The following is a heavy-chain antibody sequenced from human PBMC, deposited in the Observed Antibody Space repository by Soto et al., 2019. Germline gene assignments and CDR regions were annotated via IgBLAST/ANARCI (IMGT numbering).Heavy chain of an antibody. CDR1: GFMFGTYW. CDR2: IKHDGNEK. V-gene: IGHV3-7*01. CDR3: VRATLSWGHYYFRGLDV. J-gene: IGHJ6*02. D-gene: IGHD3-22*01. Sequence: SCAATGFMFGTYWMSWVRQAPGKGLEWVANIKHDGNEKYYADPVKGRFTVSRDNVKNFLHLQMSSLRGDDTGVYFCVRATLSWGHYYFRGLDVWGQGTTVTV.